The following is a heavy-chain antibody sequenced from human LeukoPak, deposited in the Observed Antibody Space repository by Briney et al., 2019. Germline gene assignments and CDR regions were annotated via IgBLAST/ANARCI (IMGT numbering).Heavy chain of an antibody. CDR2: IYYSGST. CDR1: GGSISSYY. J-gene: IGHJ4*02. CDR3: ARAEDTSVRGVPYIFDY. D-gene: IGHD3-10*01. Sequence: SETLSLICTVSGGSISSYYWSWSRQPPGKGLEWIGYIYYSGSTNYNPSLKSRVTISVHTSKNQFSLKLSSVTAADTAVYYCARAEDTSVRGVPYIFDYWGRGTLVTVSS. V-gene: IGHV4-59*01.